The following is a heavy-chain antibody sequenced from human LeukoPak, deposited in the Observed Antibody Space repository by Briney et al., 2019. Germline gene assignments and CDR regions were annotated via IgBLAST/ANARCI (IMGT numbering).Heavy chain of an antibody. CDR1: GFTFDMST. D-gene: IGHD3-16*01. V-gene: IGHV3-7*01. J-gene: IGHJ4*02. CDR3: ATGGAPGGRFEN. Sequence: PGGSLRLSCVVSGFTFDMSTMTWVRQAPGKGPEWVAKMKEDGTEIFYAGSVDGRLTISRDNSKNSLYLQMNSLRVEDTAVYYCATGGAPGGRFENWGQGTLVTVSS. CDR2: MKEDGTEI.